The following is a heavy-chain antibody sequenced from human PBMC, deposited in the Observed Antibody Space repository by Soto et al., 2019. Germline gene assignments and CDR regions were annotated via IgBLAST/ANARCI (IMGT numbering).Heavy chain of an antibody. CDR3: AKDSSSGWLLGYYYGMDV. J-gene: IGHJ6*01. D-gene: IGHD6-19*01. V-gene: IGHV3-30*18. CDR2: ISYDGSNK. Sequence: QVQLVESGGGVVQPGRSLRLSCAASGFTFSSYGMHWVRQAPGKGLEWVAVISYDGSNKYYADSVKGRFTISRDNSKNTLYLQMNSLRAEDTAVYYCAKDSSSGWLLGYYYGMDVW. CDR1: GFTFSSYG.